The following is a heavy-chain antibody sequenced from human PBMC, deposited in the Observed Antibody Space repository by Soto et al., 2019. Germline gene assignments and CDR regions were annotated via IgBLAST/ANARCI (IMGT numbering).Heavy chain of an antibody. J-gene: IGHJ3*02. CDR3: AKDVRVGGDAFEI. D-gene: IGHD2-15*01. CDR1: GFTFSSYA. CDR2: ISGSGGST. Sequence: EVQLLESGGGLVQPGGSLRLSCAASGFTFSSYAMSWVRQAPGKGLEWVSAISGSGGSTYYADSVKGRFTISRDNSKNKMYLQMNSVRAEDTAVYYCAKDVRVGGDAFEIWGQGTMVTVSS. V-gene: IGHV3-23*01.